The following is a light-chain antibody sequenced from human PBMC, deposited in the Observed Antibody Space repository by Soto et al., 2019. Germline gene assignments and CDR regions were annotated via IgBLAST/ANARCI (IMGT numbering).Light chain of an antibody. CDR1: QSVRNY. J-gene: IGKJ1*01. CDR2: GAS. V-gene: IGKV1-39*01. CDR3: QQTYSSSWT. Sequence: DIQMTQSPSSLSASVGDSVTITCRASQSVRNYLNWYQHKPGKAPKLLIYGASRLQTGVPSRFSGSGSRTDFTLTVSSLQPEDFATYYCQQTYSSSWTFGQGTKVDIK.